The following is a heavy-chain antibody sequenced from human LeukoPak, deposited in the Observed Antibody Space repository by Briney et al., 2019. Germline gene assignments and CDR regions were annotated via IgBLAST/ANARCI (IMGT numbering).Heavy chain of an antibody. Sequence: SETLSLTCAVYGGSFSGYYWSWIRQPPGKGLEWIGEINHSGSTNYNPSPKSRVTISVDTSKNQFSLKLSSVTAADTAVYYCARLNDYVWGSSSNWGQGTLVTVSS. V-gene: IGHV4-34*01. J-gene: IGHJ4*02. CDR3: ARLNDYVWGSSSN. CDR2: INHSGST. D-gene: IGHD3-16*01. CDR1: GGSFSGYY.